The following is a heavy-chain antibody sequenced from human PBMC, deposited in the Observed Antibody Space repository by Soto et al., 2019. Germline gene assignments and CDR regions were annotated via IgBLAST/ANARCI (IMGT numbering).Heavy chain of an antibody. CDR2: IYPGDSDT. D-gene: IGHD3-22*01. J-gene: IGHJ4*02. CDR3: ARPLADMHSSGYHFDY. Sequence: WVRQHPGKGLEWMGIIYPGDSDTRYSPSFQGQVTISADKSISTAYLQWSSLKASDTAMYYCARPLADMHSSGYHFDYWGQGTLVTVSS. V-gene: IGHV5-51*01.